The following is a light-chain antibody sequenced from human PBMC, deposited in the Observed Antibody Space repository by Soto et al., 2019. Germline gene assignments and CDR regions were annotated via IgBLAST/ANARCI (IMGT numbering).Light chain of an antibody. Sequence: SVLTQPPSVSGAPGQRVTISCTGSSSNIGAGYDVHWYQQLPGTAPKLLIYGNSNRPSEVPDRFSGSKSGTSASLAITGLQAEDEADYYCQSYDSSLSVVFGGGTKLTVL. CDR1: SSNIGAGYD. CDR3: QSYDSSLSVV. V-gene: IGLV1-40*01. CDR2: GNS. J-gene: IGLJ2*01.